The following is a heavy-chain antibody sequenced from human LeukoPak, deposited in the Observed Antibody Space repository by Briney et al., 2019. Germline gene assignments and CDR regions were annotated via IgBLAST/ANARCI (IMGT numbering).Heavy chain of an antibody. Sequence: ETLSLTCSVSGGSINGDYWSWIRQAPGKGLEWVSAIGVNTYYTDSVKGRFTISRDNAKNTLYLQMNRLSAEDTALYYCARDTVPLGAPGENGDFFDCWGQGTLVTVSS. CDR1: GGSINGDY. CDR3: ARDTVPLGAPGENGDFFDC. V-gene: IGHV3-53*01. D-gene: IGHD3-16*01. J-gene: IGHJ4*02. CDR2: IGVNT.